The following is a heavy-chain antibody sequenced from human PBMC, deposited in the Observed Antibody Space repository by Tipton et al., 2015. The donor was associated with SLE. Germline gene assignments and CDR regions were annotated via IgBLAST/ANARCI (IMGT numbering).Heavy chain of an antibody. CDR2: ISAYNGNT. CDR1: GYTFTSYG. Sequence: QSGAEVKKPGASVKVSCKASGYTFTSYGISWVRQAPGQGLEWMGWISAYNGNTNYAQKLQGRVTMTTDTSTSTAYMELRSLRSDDTAVYYCARSRYFDWLLSIAFDIWGQGPMVTVSS. D-gene: IGHD3-9*01. V-gene: IGHV1-18*01. CDR3: ARSRYFDWLLSIAFDI. J-gene: IGHJ3*02.